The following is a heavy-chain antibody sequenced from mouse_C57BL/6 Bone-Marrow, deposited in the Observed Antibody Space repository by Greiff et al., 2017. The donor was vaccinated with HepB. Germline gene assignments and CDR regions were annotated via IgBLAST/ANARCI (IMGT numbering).Heavy chain of an antibody. V-gene: IGHV5-17*01. J-gene: IGHJ1*03. Sequence: EVKLVESGGGLVKPGGSLKLSCAASGFTFSDYGMHWVRQAPEKGLEWVAYISSGSSTIYYADTVKGRFTISRDNAKNTLFLQMTSLRSEDTAMYYGAGEGDYYGSSYGWYFDVWGTGTTVTVSS. CDR2: ISSGSSTI. CDR3: AGEGDYYGSSYGWYFDV. CDR1: GFTFSDYG. D-gene: IGHD1-1*01.